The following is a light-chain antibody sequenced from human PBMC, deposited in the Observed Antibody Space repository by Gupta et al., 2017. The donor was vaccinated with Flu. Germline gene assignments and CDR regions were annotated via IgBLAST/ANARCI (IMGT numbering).Light chain of an antibody. Sequence: PGKTASITGSGDGLGDKYVCWYHQKPGQNPILVSYQDNKRPSGIPERCSGSNAGNTATLTISETQAMDEADYYCQAWDSSTYVFGNGTKVTVL. CDR1: GLGDKY. CDR2: QDN. J-gene: IGLJ1*01. CDR3: QAWDSSTYV. V-gene: IGLV3-1*01.